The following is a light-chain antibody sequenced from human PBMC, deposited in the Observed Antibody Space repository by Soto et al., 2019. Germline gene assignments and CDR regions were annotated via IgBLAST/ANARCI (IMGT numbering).Light chain of an antibody. J-gene: IGKJ5*01. CDR3: QQTYNMPIT. CDR2: TAS. V-gene: IGKV1-39*01. Sequence: DIQMTPCPSSLSSTVGDRCTITCRASQSVSNYLNWYQQKPGKAPKILISTASFLEGGVPSRFSGSGSGTDFTLTISSLHPDDFATYYCQQTYNMPITFGQGTRLEIK. CDR1: QSVSNY.